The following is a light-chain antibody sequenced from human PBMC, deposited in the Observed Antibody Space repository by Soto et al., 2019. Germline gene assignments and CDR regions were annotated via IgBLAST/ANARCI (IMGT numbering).Light chain of an antibody. CDR3: QQYGSSRT. V-gene: IGKV3-20*01. CDR2: GAS. Sequence: EIVLTQSPGTLSLSPGERATLSCRASQSVSSIFLAWYQQKPGQAPRLLIYGASSRATGIPDRFSGRGSGTDFTLTSSRLDPEESAVYYSQQYGSSRTFGQGTKLEIK. CDR1: QSVSSIF. J-gene: IGKJ2*01.